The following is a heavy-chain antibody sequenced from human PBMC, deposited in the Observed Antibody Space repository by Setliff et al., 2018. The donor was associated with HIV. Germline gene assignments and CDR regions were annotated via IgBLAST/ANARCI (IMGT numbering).Heavy chain of an antibody. CDR3: AKGAGFYGDYTFDH. Sequence: SETLSLTCTVSNGSISSGTFYWNWIRQPAGKGLEWIGRINTSGSTNYNPSLKSRVTISVDTSRNQFSLKVTSVTAADTAVYYCAKGAGFYGDYTFDHWGQGRQVTVSS. J-gene: IGHJ4*02. D-gene: IGHD4-17*01. CDR1: NGSISSGTFY. CDR2: INTSGST. V-gene: IGHV4-61*02.